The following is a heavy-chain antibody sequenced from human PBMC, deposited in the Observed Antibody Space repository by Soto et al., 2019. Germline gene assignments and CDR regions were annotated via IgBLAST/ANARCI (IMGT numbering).Heavy chain of an antibody. CDR3: ARGTTPKGGGRVNRFAEYYYYGMDV. V-gene: IGHV1-69*13. J-gene: IGHJ6*02. D-gene: IGHD4-4*01. CDR2: IIPIFGTA. Sequence: SVKVSCKASGGTFSSYAISWVRQAPGQGLEWMGGIIPIFGTANYAQKFQGRVTITADESTSTAYMELSSLRSEDTAVYYCARGTTPKGGGRVNRFAEYYYYGMDVWGQGTTVTVSS. CDR1: GGTFSSYA.